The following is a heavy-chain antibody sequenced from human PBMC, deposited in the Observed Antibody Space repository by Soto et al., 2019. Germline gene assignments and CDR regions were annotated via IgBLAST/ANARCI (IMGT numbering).Heavy chain of an antibody. Sequence: SETLSLTCTVSGGSISSYYWSWIRQPPGEGLEWIGYIYYSGSTNYNPSLKSRVTISVDTSKNQFSLKLSSVTAADTAVYYCARPLVVSPYAFDIWGQGTMVTVSS. CDR3: ARPLVVSPYAFDI. J-gene: IGHJ3*02. CDR1: GGSISSYY. CDR2: IYYSGST. D-gene: IGHD3-9*01. V-gene: IGHV4-59*01.